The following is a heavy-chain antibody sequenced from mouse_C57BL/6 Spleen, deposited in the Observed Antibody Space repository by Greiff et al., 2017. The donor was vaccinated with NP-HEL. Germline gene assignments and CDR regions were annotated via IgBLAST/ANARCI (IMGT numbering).Heavy chain of an antibody. J-gene: IGHJ2*01. CDR3: TTLRPPDY. V-gene: IGHV14-4*01. CDR2: IDPENGDT. Sequence: EVKLQESGAELVRPGASVKLSCTASGFNIKDDYMHWVKQRPEQGLEWIGWIDPENGDTEYASKFQGKATITADTSSNTAYLQLSSLTSEDTAVYYCTTLRPPDYWGQGTTLTVSS. CDR1: GFNIKDDY. D-gene: IGHD1-2*01.